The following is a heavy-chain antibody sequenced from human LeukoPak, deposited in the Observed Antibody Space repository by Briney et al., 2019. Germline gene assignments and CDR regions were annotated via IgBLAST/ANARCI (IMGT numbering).Heavy chain of an antibody. V-gene: IGHV3-23*01. CDR2: ISGSGDST. D-gene: IGHD3-10*01. J-gene: IGHJ4*02. CDR3: AKGIGSGSYYLFDY. CDR1: GFTFSSYA. Sequence: GGSLRLSCAASGFTFSSYAMSWVRQAPGKGLEWVSAISGSGDSTYYADSVKGRFTISRDNSKNTLCLQMNSLRAEDTAVYYCAKGIGSGSYYLFDYWGQGTLVTVSS.